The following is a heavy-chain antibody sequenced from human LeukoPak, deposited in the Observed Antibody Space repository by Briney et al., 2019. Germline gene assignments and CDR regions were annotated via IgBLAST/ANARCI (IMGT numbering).Heavy chain of an antibody. V-gene: IGHV4-59*08. D-gene: IGHD3-22*01. J-gene: IGHJ4*02. CDR1: GGSISSYY. Sequence: SETLSLTCTVSGGSISSYYWSWIRQPPGKGLEWIGYIYYSGSTNYNPSLKSRVTISVDTSKNQFSLKLSSVTAADTAVYYCAGHGENSSGYLYYFDYWGQGTLVTVSS. CDR3: AGHGENSSGYLYYFDY. CDR2: IYYSGST.